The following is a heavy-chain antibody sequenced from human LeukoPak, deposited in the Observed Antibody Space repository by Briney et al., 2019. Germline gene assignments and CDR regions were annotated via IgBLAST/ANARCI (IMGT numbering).Heavy chain of an antibody. CDR2: ISYDGSNK. Sequence: GRSLRLSCAASGFTFSSYAMLWVRQAPGKGLEWVAVISYDGSNKYYADSVKGRFTISRDNSKNTLYLQMNSLRAEDTAVYYCAAIQGYCSSTSCSHFDYWGQGTLVTVSS. CDR1: GFTFSSYA. J-gene: IGHJ4*02. V-gene: IGHV3-30*04. D-gene: IGHD2-2*01. CDR3: AAIQGYCSSTSCSHFDY.